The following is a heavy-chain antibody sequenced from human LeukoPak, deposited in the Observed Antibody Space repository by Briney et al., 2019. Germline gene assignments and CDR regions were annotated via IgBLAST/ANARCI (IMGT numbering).Heavy chain of an antibody. D-gene: IGHD2-8*02. Sequence: SQTLSLTCTVSGGYISSGGYYWSWSRQPPGNGLEWIGYIYHSGSTYYNPSLKSRVTISVDTSKNQFSLKLSSVTAANTAVYYCARVVTGGDYVDYWGQGTLVTVSS. CDR1: GGYISSGGYY. CDR2: IYHSGST. J-gene: IGHJ4*02. CDR3: ARVVTGGDYVDY. V-gene: IGHV4-30-2*05.